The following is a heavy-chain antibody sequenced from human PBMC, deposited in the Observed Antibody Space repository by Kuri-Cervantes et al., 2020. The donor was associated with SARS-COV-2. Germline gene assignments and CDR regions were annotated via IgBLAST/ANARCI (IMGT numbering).Heavy chain of an antibody. CDR3: ARGHKGGYDFWSGYETNFDY. J-gene: IGHJ4*02. CDR1: GGSISSYY. D-gene: IGHD3-3*01. Sequence: GSLRLSCTVSGGSISSYYWSWIRQPPGKGLEWMGSIYYSGSTYYNPSLKSRVTISVDTSKNQFTLKLSFVTAADTAVYYCARGHKGGYDFWSGYETNFDYWGQGTLVTVSS. CDR2: IYYSGST. V-gene: IGHV4-39*01.